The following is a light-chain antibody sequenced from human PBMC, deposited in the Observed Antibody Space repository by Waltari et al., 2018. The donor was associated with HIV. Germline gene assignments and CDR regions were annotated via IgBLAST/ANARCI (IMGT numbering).Light chain of an antibody. CDR1: QSVSSSH. J-gene: IGKJ4*01. Sequence: EIVLTQSPGALSLSPGERATLSCRASQSVSSSHLAWYQQRPGQAPRLLMYGTSSRATGIPDRFSSSGSGTDFTLTISRLEPEDFAVYYCQQYGSSAPLTFGGGTKVEIK. CDR2: GTS. CDR3: QQYGSSAPLT. V-gene: IGKV3-20*01.